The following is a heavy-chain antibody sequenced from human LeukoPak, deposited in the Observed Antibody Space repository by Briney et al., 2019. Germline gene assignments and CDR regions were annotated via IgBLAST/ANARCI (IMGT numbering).Heavy chain of an antibody. CDR2: ISSSGSTI. V-gene: IGHV3-48*03. Sequence: GGSLRLSCAASGFTFSSYEMNWVRQAPGKGLEWVSYISSSGSTIYYADSVKGRFTISRDNAKNSLYLQMNSLRAEDTAVYYCARDQYIVVVPAERYYYYYGMDVWGKGTTVTVSS. J-gene: IGHJ6*04. CDR3: ARDQYIVVVPAERYYYYYGMDV. D-gene: IGHD2-2*01. CDR1: GFTFSSYE.